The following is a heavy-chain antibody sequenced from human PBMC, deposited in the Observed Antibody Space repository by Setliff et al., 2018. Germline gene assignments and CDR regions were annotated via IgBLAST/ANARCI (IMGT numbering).Heavy chain of an antibody. V-gene: IGHV1-18*01. CDR2: ISAYNDNT. CDR3: RLWFGELSRDY. Sequence: ASVKVSCKASGYMFRSYGINWIRQAPGQGPEWMGWISAYNDNTNSAEKFQDRITITADTSKNALYLQMNSLRAEDTAVYYCRLWFGELSRDYWGPGTLVTVSS. CDR1: GYMFRSYG. D-gene: IGHD3-10*01. J-gene: IGHJ4*02.